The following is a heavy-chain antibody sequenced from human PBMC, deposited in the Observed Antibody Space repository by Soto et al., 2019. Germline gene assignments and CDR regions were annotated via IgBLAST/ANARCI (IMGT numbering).Heavy chain of an antibody. D-gene: IGHD1-1*01. CDR3: AHYTTDTYFNV. J-gene: IGHJ6*04. V-gene: IGHV2-5*02. Sequence: SGPTLVNPTQTLTLTCSFSVFSLYTGGVGVGWIRQPPGKALERLALLYWDDTRRYNPSLKNTLTIAKDTSENQVVLTVTDMGPVDTGTYFCAHYTTDTYFNVWGKGATVTVSS. CDR1: VFSLYTGGVG. CDR2: LYWDDTR.